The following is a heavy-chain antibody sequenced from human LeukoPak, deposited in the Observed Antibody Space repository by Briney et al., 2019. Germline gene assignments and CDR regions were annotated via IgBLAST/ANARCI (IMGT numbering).Heavy chain of an antibody. CDR1: GFTFSDYY. J-gene: IGHJ4*02. CDR3: ATTPPAAAGTFDY. Sequence: PGGSLRLSCAASGFTFSDYYMSWIRQAPGKGLEWVSYISSSGSTIYYADSVKGRFTISRDNSKNTLYLQMNSLRAEDTAVYYCATTPPAAAGTFDYWGQGTLVTVSS. D-gene: IGHD6-13*01. CDR2: ISSSGSTI. V-gene: IGHV3-11*01.